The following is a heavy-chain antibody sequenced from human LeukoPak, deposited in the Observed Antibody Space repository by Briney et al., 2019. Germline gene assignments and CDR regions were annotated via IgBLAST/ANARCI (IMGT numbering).Heavy chain of an antibody. CDR1: GFTFSSYG. D-gene: IGHD2-15*01. Sequence: GGSLRLSCAASGFTFSSYGMHWVRQAPGKGLEWVAVIWYDGSNKYYADSVKGRSTISRDNSKNTLYLQMNSLRAEDTAVYYCARDLPYCSGGSCYWEGFDYWGQGTLVTVSS. V-gene: IGHV3-33*01. CDR2: IWYDGSNK. J-gene: IGHJ4*02. CDR3: ARDLPYCSGGSCYWEGFDY.